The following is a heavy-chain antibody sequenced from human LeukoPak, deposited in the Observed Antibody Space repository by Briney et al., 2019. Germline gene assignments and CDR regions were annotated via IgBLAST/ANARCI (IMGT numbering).Heavy chain of an antibody. J-gene: IGHJ4*02. CDR1: GFTFSNYA. Sequence: PGGSLRLSCAASGFTFSNYAMSWVRQAPGKGLEWVSAISPGDYTAYYADSVKGRFTISRDNSKNTLYLQMNSLRAEDTAIYYCATYRQVLLPFESWGQGTLVTVSS. CDR2: ISPGDYTA. D-gene: IGHD2-8*02. V-gene: IGHV3-23*01. CDR3: ATYRQVLLPFES.